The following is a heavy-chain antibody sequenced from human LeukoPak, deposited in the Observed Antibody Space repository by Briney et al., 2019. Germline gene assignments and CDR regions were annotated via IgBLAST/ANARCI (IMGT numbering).Heavy chain of an antibody. CDR2: IYYSGST. CDR3: AALSGSYSYAFDI. D-gene: IGHD1-26*01. V-gene: IGHV4-39*07. J-gene: IGHJ3*02. Sequence: SETLSLTCSVFGGSISSSSHYWDWIRQPPGEGLEWIGSIYYSGSTYYNPSLKSRVTISVDTSKNQFSLKLSSVTAADTAVYYCAALSGSYSYAFDIWGQGTMVTVSS. CDR1: GGSISSSSHY.